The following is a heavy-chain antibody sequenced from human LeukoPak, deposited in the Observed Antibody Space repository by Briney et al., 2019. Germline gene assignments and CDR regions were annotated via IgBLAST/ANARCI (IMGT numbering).Heavy chain of an antibody. Sequence: SETLSPTLAVYGVSFSGYYCTWIRPPPRKGLGWIGEINHSGSTNINPSLRRRVIISVDTSKNQFSLKLSSVTEADTDVYYCARGRRTQVGATKRSTKWYFDVWGGGTLVSV. J-gene: IGHJ2*01. D-gene: IGHD1-26*01. V-gene: IGHV4-34*01. CDR1: GVSFSGYY. CDR2: INHSGST. CDR3: ARGRRTQVGATKRSTKWYFDV.